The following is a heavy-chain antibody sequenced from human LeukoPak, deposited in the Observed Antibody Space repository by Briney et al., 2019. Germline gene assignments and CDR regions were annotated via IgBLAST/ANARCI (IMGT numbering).Heavy chain of an antibody. CDR1: GFHFLSYV. Sequence: PGGSLRLSCAASGFHFLSYVMHWVRQTPGKGLEWVASIRHDDDQKYYAGSVKGRFTISRDNSKNTVDVQMNSLRVEDTAVYYCVKDGSNWNFDYWGQGTLVTVSS. D-gene: IGHD1-20*01. CDR2: IRHDDDQK. CDR3: VKDGSNWNFDY. J-gene: IGHJ4*02. V-gene: IGHV3-30*02.